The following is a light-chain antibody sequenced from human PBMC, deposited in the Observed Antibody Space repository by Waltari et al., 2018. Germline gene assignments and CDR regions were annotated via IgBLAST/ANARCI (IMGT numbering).Light chain of an antibody. V-gene: IGLV2-14*01. CDR3: CSYTSIGTYI. CDR1: SSDVGVPNH. CDR2: DVN. Sequence: QSALAQPASVSGPPGRATTISSTGPSSDVGVPNHVTWYQQHPGKAPRTMIYDVNNRPSGVSSRFYGSKSGNTASLTISGLQAEDEADYYCCSYTSIGTYIFGTGTKVTVL. J-gene: IGLJ1*01.